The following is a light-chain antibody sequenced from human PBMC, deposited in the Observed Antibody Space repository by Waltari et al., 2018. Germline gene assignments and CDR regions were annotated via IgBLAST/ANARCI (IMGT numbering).Light chain of an antibody. CDR2: DLS. V-gene: IGLV2-14*01. CDR3: SSYTSSSTLDWV. J-gene: IGLJ3*02. CDR1: SSDVGGYNY. Sequence: QSALTQPASVSGSPGQSITISCTGTSSDVGGYNYVSWYQQDPGKAPKLMTYDLSNGPSGVSNGFSGSRSGNTPSLTISGLQAEDEADYYCSSYTSSSTLDWVFGGGTKLTVL.